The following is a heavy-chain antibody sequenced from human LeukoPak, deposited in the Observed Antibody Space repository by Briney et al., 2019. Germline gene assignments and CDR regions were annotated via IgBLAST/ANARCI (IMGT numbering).Heavy chain of an antibody. J-gene: IGHJ4*02. Sequence: SETLSLTCTVSGGSISSGDYYWSWIRQPPGKGLERIGYIYYSGSTYYNPSLKSRVTISVDTSKNQFSLKLSSVTAADTAVYYCARGSVRYSGYDHLDYWGQGTLVTVSS. CDR1: GGSISSGDYY. CDR2: IYYSGST. CDR3: ARGSVRYSGYDHLDY. D-gene: IGHD5-12*01. V-gene: IGHV4-30-4*01.